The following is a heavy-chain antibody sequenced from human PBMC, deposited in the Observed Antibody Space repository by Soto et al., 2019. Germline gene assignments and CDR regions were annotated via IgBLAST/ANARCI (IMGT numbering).Heavy chain of an antibody. CDR2: ISYDGSNK. D-gene: IGHD4-17*01. CDR3: AKGGKANNLLDGDYVADY. CDR1: GFTFSSYG. V-gene: IGHV3-30*18. Sequence: GGSLRLSCAASGFTFSSYGMHWVRQAPGKGLEWVAVISYDGSNKYYADSVKGRFTISRDNSKNTLYLQMNSLRAEDTAVYYCAKGGKANNLLDGDYVADYWGQGTLVTVSS. J-gene: IGHJ4*02.